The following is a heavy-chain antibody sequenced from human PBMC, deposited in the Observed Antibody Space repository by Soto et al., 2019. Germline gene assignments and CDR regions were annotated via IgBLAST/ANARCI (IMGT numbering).Heavy chain of an antibody. V-gene: IGHV4-59*01. CDR2: IYYSGST. Sequence: SETLSLTCTVSGGSISSYYWSWIRQPPGKGLEWIGYIYYSGSTNYNPSLKSRVTISVDTSKNQFSLKLSSVTAADTAVYYCASYDVVLAFGYWGQGTLVTVSS. D-gene: IGHD3-22*01. J-gene: IGHJ4*02. CDR3: ASYDVVLAFGY. CDR1: GGSISSYY.